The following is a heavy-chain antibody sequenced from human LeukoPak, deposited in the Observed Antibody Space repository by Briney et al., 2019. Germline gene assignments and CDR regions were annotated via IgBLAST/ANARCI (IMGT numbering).Heavy chain of an antibody. CDR3: AKASMVRGVGKLGFDY. J-gene: IGHJ4*02. D-gene: IGHD3-10*01. Sequence: GGSLRLSRAASGFTFSSYGMHWVRPAPDKGLEWVAFIRYVGSNKFYADSVKGRFTISRDNSKNTLYLQMNSLRAEDTAVYYCAKASMVRGVGKLGFDYWGQGTLVTVSS. CDR1: GFTFSSYG. V-gene: IGHV3-30*02. CDR2: IRYVGSNK.